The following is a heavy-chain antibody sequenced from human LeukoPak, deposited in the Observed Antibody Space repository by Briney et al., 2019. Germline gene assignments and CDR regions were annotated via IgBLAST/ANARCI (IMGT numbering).Heavy chain of an antibody. CDR3: AKRDHYDNSGYASLLDQ. J-gene: IGHJ4*02. V-gene: IGHV3-23*01. CDR1: GFTFSGYA. D-gene: IGHD3-22*01. CDR2: ITGNGEST. Sequence: PGGSLRLSCVASGFTFSGYAMSWVRQAPGKGLQWVTGITGNGESTYYIDSVEGRFTISRDNSKNTLYVQMNNLRAEDTALYYCAKRDHYDNSGYASLLDQWGQGTLVTVSS.